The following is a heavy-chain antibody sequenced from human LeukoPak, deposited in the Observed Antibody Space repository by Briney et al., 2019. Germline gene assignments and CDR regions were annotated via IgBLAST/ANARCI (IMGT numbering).Heavy chain of an antibody. D-gene: IGHD5-18*01. J-gene: IGHJ4*02. CDR3: ARGGGYSYVGFGSFFDY. Sequence: ASVKVSCKASGYTFTSYYMHWVRQAPGQGLEWMGIINPSGGSTSYAQKFQGRVTMTRDTSTSTVYMELSSLRSEDTAVYYCARGGGYSYVGFGSFFDYWGQGTLVTVSS. CDR1: GYTFTSYY. CDR2: INPSGGST. V-gene: IGHV1-46*01.